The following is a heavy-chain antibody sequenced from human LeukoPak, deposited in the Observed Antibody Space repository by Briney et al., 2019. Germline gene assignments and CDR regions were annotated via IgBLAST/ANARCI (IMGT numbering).Heavy chain of an antibody. D-gene: IGHD6-6*01. CDR2: INPNSGGT. Sequence: ASVKVSCKASGYTFTIYYIHWVRQAPGQGLEWMGWINPNSGGTNYAQKFQGRVTMTRDTSISTAYMELSRLRSDDTAVYYCAREMYSSSSVDYWGQGTLVTVSS. J-gene: IGHJ4*02. CDR1: GYTFTIYY. CDR3: AREMYSSSSVDY. V-gene: IGHV1-2*02.